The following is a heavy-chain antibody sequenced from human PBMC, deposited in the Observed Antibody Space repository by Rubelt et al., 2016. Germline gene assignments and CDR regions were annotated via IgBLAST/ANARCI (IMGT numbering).Heavy chain of an antibody. CDR3: ARELRYSYGQTYFDY. D-gene: IGHD5-18*01. Sequence: VKVSCKASGYTFTGYYMHWVRQAPGQGLEWMGRINPNSGGTNYAQKFQGRVTMTRDTSISTAYMELSRLRSDDTAVYYCARELRYSYGQTYFDYWGQGTMVTVSS. J-gene: IGHJ4*02. CDR1: GYTFTGYY. CDR2: INPNSGGT. V-gene: IGHV1-2*06.